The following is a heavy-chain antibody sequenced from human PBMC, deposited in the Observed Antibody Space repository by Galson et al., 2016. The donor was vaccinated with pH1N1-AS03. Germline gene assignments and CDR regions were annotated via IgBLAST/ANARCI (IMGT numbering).Heavy chain of an antibody. CDR1: GDSVISKNYY. D-gene: IGHD1-1*01. J-gene: IGHJ4*02. CDR3: VMDTTTWMRFDY. Sequence: ETLSLTCSVSGDSVISKNYYWGWVRQPPGKGLEWIGSISFRGSSYYNPSLKSRVRMSIDESNNQFSLDLNSVTAADTALYYCVMDTTTWMRFDYWGQGVLVIVSS. V-gene: IGHV4-39*07. CDR2: ISFRGSS.